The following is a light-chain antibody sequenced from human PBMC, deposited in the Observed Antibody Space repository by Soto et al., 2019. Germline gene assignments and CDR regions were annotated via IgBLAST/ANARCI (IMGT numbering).Light chain of an antibody. V-gene: IGLV2-23*02. CDR3: CSYAGSGLYV. J-gene: IGLJ1*01. CDR1: SSDIGSYDL. Sequence: QSALTQPASVSGAPGQSITISCTGTSSDIGSYDLVSWYQQYPGKAPKLIIYEVTKRPSGVSNRFSGSKSANTASLTISGLQAEDEADYYCCSYAGSGLYVLGSGTKVTVL. CDR2: EVT.